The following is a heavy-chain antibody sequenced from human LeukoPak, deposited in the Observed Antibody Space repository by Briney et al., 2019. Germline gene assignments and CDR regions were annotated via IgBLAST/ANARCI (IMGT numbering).Heavy chain of an antibody. J-gene: IGHJ4*02. Sequence: ASGKVSCKASGYTFTSYGISWVRQAPGQGLEWMGWISAYNGNTNYAQKLQGRVTMTTDTSTSTAYMELRSLRSDDTAVYYCARGYYDSSPGPFDYWGQGTLVTVSS. CDR1: GYTFTSYG. V-gene: IGHV1-18*01. CDR3: ARGYYDSSPGPFDY. D-gene: IGHD3-22*01. CDR2: ISAYNGNT.